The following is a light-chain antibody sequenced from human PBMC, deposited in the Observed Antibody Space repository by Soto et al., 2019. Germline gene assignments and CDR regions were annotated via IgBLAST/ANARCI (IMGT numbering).Light chain of an antibody. CDR1: SSNIGSNT. J-gene: IGLJ3*02. Sequence: QSVLTQPPSASGTPGQRVTSSCSGSSSNIGSNTVNWYQQLPGTAPNLLIYSNNQRPSGVPDRFSGSKSGTSASLAIGGLQSEDEADYYCAAWDDSLNGWVFGGGTKLTVL. CDR3: AAWDDSLNGWV. V-gene: IGLV1-44*01. CDR2: SNN.